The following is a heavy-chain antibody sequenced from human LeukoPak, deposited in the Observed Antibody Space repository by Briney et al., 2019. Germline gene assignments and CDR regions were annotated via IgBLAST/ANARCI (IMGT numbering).Heavy chain of an antibody. CDR3: AKGGSPSCYSSSGY. D-gene: IGHD2-2*01. Sequence: GSLRLSCAASGFTFSTYAMSWVRQAPGKGLEWVSAICGSDGSRYYADSVKGRFTISRDNSKNTLYLQMNSLRGEDTAVYYCAKGGSPSCYSSSGYWGQGTLVTVSS. CDR2: ICGSDGSR. V-gene: IGHV3-23*01. J-gene: IGHJ4*02. CDR1: GFTFSTYA.